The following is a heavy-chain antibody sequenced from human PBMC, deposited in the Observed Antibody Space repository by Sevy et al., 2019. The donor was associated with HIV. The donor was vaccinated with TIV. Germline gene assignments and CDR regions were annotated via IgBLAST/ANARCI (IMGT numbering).Heavy chain of an antibody. Sequence: GGSLRLSCAASGFTFSGYAMHWVRQAPGKGLEWLAGPSFAGDEQYYVDSVRGRFTISRDNSKNTLFLQMNSLKADDTATYYCARRDVNDVFLTDSWGQGTLVTVSS. V-gene: IGHV3-30*03. J-gene: IGHJ4*02. D-gene: IGHD2-8*01. CDR1: GFTFSGYA. CDR3: ARRDVNDVFLTDS. CDR2: PSFAGDEQ.